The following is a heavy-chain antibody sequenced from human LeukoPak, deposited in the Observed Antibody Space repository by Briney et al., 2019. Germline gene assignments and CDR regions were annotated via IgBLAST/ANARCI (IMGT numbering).Heavy chain of an antibody. CDR3: PRVHMSN. D-gene: IGHD2-21*01. CDR2: IRSKANNYAT. J-gene: IGHJ4*02. CDR1: GFTFSGSG. Sequence: GGSLRLSCAASGFTFSGSGIHWVRQTSGKGLEWVGRIRSKANNYATTYDASVRGRFTISRDDSKNTAYLQMNSLKTEDTAVYYCPRVHMSNWGQGTLVTVSS. V-gene: IGHV3-73*01.